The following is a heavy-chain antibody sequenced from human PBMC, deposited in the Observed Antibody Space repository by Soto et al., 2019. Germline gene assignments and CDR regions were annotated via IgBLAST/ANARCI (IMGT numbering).Heavy chain of an antibody. J-gene: IGHJ6*03. Sequence: QVQLVQSGAEVKKPGASVKVSCKASGYTFTSYDINWVRQATGQGLEWMGWMNPNSGNTGYAQKLQGRVTMTRNTSISTAYMELSSLRSEDTAVYYCARGGYRTGYYYYYMDVWGKGTTVTVSS. D-gene: IGHD6-13*01. CDR3: ARGGYRTGYYYYYMDV. CDR2: MNPNSGNT. CDR1: GYTFTSYD. V-gene: IGHV1-8*01.